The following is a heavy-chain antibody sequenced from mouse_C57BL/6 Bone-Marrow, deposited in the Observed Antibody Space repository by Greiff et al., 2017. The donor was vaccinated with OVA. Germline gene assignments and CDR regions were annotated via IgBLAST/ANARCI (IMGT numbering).Heavy chain of an antibody. Sequence: LQESGAELARPGASVKLSCKASGYTFTSYGISWVKQRTGQGLEWIGEIYPRSGNTYYNEKFKGKATLTADKSSSTAYMELRSLTSEDSAVYFCARFHYYGLFAYWGQGTLVTVSA. CDR3: ARFHYYGLFAY. D-gene: IGHD1-1*01. CDR1: GYTFTSYG. V-gene: IGHV1-81*01. J-gene: IGHJ3*01. CDR2: IYPRSGNT.